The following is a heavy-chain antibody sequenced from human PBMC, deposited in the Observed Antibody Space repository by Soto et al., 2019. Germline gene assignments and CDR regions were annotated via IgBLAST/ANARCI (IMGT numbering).Heavy chain of an antibody. J-gene: IGHJ3*02. V-gene: IGHV1-2*02. Sequence: QVHLVQSGAEVKKPGASVKVSCKASRDTFTGYYMHWVRQAPGQGLEWMGWINPNSGGPNYAQKFQSRVTMTRDTSISTVYMELSRLRSDDTAVYYCARARITDAFDIWGQGTMVTVSS. CDR1: RDTFTGYY. CDR3: ARARITDAFDI. CDR2: INPNSGGP.